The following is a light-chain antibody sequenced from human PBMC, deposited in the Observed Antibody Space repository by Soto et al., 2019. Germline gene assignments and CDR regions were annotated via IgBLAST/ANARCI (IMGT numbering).Light chain of an antibody. V-gene: IGKV1-39*01. J-gene: IGKJ1*01. CDR3: QQSYSNPWT. Sequence: DIQMTQSPSSLSASVGDRVTITCRASQTIRSSVSWYQQTPGKAPKVLIYAASNLQGGVSSRFSGSGSGTDFALTISNLQPEDFATYYCQQSYSNPWTFGQGTNVEVK. CDR1: QTIRSS. CDR2: AAS.